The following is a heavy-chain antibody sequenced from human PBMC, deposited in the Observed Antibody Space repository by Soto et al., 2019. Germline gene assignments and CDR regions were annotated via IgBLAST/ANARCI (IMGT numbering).Heavy chain of an antibody. CDR2: ISGSGGTT. Sequence: EVQLLESGGGLVQPGRSLRVSCAASGFTFSSYAMSWVRQAPGEGLEWVSAISGSGGTTYYADSVKGRFTISRDNSKNTVSLQMNSLRAEDTAVYYCAKFFAETGGSNGWPWSFHYWGQGTLVTVSS. CDR1: GFTFSSYA. J-gene: IGHJ4*02. CDR3: AKFFAETGGSNGWPWSFHY. D-gene: IGHD6-25*01. V-gene: IGHV3-23*01.